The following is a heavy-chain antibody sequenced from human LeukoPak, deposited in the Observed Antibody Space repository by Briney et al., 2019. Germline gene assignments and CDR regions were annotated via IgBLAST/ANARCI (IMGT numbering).Heavy chain of an antibody. CDR3: VRGGPPTVTRFDY. D-gene: IGHD4-17*01. V-gene: IGHV4-59*01. CDR2: IYYSGST. Sequence: SETLSLTCTVSGGSISSYYWSWIRQPPGKGLEWIGYIYYSGSTNYNPSLKRRVTISVDTSKNQFSLKLNSVTAADTAVYYCVRGGPPTVTRFDYWGQGTLVTVSS. CDR1: GGSISSYY. J-gene: IGHJ4*02.